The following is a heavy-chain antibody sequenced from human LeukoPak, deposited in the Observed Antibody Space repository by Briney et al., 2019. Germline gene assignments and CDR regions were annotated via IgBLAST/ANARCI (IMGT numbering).Heavy chain of an antibody. D-gene: IGHD2-2*01. V-gene: IGHV3-64*01. Sequence: GGSLRVSCAASGFTFSTYAMHWVRQAPGKGLEYVSAISTNGDGTYYANSVKGRFTISRDNSKNTLYLQMGSLRVEDMAVYYCARWGSTSCYDYWGQGTLVTVSS. CDR3: ARWGSTSCYDY. CDR2: ISTNGDGT. CDR1: GFTFSTYA. J-gene: IGHJ4*02.